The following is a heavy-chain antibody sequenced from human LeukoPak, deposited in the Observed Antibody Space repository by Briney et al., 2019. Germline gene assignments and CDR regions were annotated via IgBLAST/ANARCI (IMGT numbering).Heavy chain of an antibody. Sequence: SETLSLTCTVSGGSISSGTYYWGWIRQPPGKGLEWTGSIYYSGSTSYNPSLKSRVTISVDTSKNQCSLKLDSVTAADTAVYYCARNASDSGTSYFDYWGQGTLVTVSS. CDR2: IYYSGST. CDR1: GGSISSGTYY. D-gene: IGHD1-26*01. V-gene: IGHV4-39*01. CDR3: ARNASDSGTSYFDY. J-gene: IGHJ4*02.